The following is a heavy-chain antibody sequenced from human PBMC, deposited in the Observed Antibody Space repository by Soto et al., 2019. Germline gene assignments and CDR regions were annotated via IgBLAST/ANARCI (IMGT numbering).Heavy chain of an antibody. D-gene: IGHD5-12*01. V-gene: IGHV1-69*01. Sequence: QVQLVQSGAEVKKPGSSVKVSCKASGGNFSSYAISWMRQAPGQGLEWMGGIIPIFGTANYAQKFQGRVTITADESTSTAYMELSSLRSEDTALYYCARSDSRHGYNYGHYWGQGTLVTVSS. CDR3: ARSDSRHGYNYGHY. CDR2: IIPIFGTA. J-gene: IGHJ4*02. CDR1: GGNFSSYA.